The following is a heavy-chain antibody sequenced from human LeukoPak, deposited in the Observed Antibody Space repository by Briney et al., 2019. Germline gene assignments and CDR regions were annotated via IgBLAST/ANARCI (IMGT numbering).Heavy chain of an antibody. V-gene: IGHV4-59*08. CDR3: ARHAIYSGDYSFWFNP. CDR2: IYYSGST. Sequence: SETLSLTCTVSGGSVTTYYWSWIRQPPGKGLEWIAYIYYSGSTNYNPSLKSRVTISIDTSKNQVSLRLSSVTAADTAVYYCARHAIYSGDYSFWFNPWGLGTLVTVSS. D-gene: IGHD1-26*01. CDR1: GGSVTTYY. J-gene: IGHJ5*02.